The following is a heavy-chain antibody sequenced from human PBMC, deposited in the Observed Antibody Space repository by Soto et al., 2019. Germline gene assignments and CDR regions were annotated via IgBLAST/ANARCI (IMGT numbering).Heavy chain of an antibody. D-gene: IGHD1-26*01. V-gene: IGHV3-30*18. CDR2: ISYDGSNK. CDR1: GFTFGSYG. Sequence: GGSLRLSCAASGFTFGSYGMHWVRQAPGKGLEWVAVISYDGSNKYYADSVKGRFTISRDNSKKTLYLQMNSLRAEDTAVYYCAKDVSGSYYGGVDYRGQGTLVTVSS. CDR3: AKDVSGSYYGGVDY. J-gene: IGHJ4*02.